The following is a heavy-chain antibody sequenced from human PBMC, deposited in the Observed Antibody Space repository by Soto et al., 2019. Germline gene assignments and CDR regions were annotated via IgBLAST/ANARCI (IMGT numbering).Heavy chain of an antibody. CDR3: ARVQKRYSSWGAFDI. V-gene: IGHV3-33*01. Sequence: PEGSLRLSCAASGFTFSSYGMHWVRQAPGKGLEWVAVIWYDGSNKYYADSVKGRFTISRDNSKNTLYLQMNSLRAEDTAVYYCARVQKRYSSWGAFDIWGQGTMVTVSS. CDR2: IWYDGSNK. D-gene: IGHD6-13*01. J-gene: IGHJ3*02. CDR1: GFTFSSYG.